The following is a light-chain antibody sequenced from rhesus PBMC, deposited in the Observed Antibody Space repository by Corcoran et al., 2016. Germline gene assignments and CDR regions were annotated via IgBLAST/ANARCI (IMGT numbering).Light chain of an antibody. V-gene: IGKV3S9*01. CDR3: QQYSNWPHS. CDR2: GAS. Sequence: EIVMTQSPATLSLSPGERATLSCRASQSVSSYVAWYQQKPEQAHRLLIYGASSRATGIPHRFSGSGSGTDFTLTISSLEPEDFAVYYCQQYSNWPHSFGQGTKVEIK. J-gene: IGKJ2*01. CDR1: QSVSSY.